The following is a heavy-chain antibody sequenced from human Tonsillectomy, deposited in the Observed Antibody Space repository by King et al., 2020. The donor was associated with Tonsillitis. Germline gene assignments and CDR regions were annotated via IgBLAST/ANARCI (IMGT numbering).Heavy chain of an antibody. J-gene: IGHJ4*02. Sequence: VQLVESGGGVVQPGGSLRLSCAPSGFIFKSFGMHWVRQAPGKGLEWVASLSYDGGNKYYAESVKGRFTISRDNSEHTLSLQMSSLRGEDTAVYYCAKEGAGPFDSWGQGTLVTVSA. D-gene: IGHD1-14*01. CDR3: AKEGAGPFDS. CDR1: GFIFKSFG. CDR2: LSYDGGNK. V-gene: IGHV3-30*18.